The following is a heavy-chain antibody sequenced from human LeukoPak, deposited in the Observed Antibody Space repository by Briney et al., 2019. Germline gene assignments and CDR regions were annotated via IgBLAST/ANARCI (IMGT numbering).Heavy chain of an antibody. CDR2: IYPGDSDT. CDR1: GYSFTSYW. CDR3: ARHARQWELHRELDY. J-gene: IGHJ4*02. D-gene: IGHD1-26*01. Sequence: GESLKISCKGSGYSFTSYWIGWVRQMPGKGLEWMGIIYPGDSDTRYSPSFQGQVTISADKSISTAYLQWSSLKASDTAMYYCARHARQWELHRELDYWGQGTLVTVSS. V-gene: IGHV5-51*01.